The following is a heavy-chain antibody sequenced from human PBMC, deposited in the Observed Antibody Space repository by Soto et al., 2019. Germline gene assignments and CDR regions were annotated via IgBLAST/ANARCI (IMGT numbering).Heavy chain of an antibody. V-gene: IGHV1-69*08. CDR3: ARDKGDDYGDYELFDP. J-gene: IGHJ5*02. D-gene: IGHD4-17*01. CDR2: IIPILGIA. Sequence: QVQLVQSGAEVKKPGSSVKVSCKASGGTFSSYTISWVRQAPGQGLEWMGRIIPILGIANYAQKFQGRVTITADKSTSTAYMELSSLRSEDTAVYYCARDKGDDYGDYELFDPWGQGTLVTVSS. CDR1: GGTFSSYT.